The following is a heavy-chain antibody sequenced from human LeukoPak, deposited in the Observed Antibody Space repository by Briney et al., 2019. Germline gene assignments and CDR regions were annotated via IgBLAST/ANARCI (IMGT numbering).Heavy chain of an antibody. J-gene: IGHJ3*02. CDR1: GFLFSRYW. V-gene: IGHV3-7*03. CDR2: IKEDGSEK. Sequence: GGSLRLSCAASGFLFSRYWMSWVRQAPGKGLEWVANIKEDGSEKYYVESMKGRFTISRDNVKNSLYLQINSLRAEDTAVYYCARHPELDIWGQGTMVTVSS. CDR3: ARHPELDI.